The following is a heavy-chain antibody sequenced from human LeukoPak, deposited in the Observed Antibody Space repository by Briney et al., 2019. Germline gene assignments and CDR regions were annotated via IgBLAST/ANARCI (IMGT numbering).Heavy chain of an antibody. V-gene: IGHV4-4*09. CDR1: GGSFTSYY. Sequence: PSETLSLTCTVSGGSFTSYYWSWIRQPPGKGLEWIGYIYTGGSTNYSTSLKSRVTISVDTSKNQFSLNLSSVTAADTAVYYCARFLSLAAFDIWGQGTMVIVSS. CDR3: ARFLSLAAFDI. D-gene: IGHD2/OR15-2a*01. CDR2: IYTGGST. J-gene: IGHJ3*02.